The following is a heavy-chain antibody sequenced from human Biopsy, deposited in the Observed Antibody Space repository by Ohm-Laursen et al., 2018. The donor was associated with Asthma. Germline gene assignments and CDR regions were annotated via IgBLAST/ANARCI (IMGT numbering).Heavy chain of an antibody. V-gene: IGHV1-3*01. Sequence: ASVKVSCKPSGYTFINYAIHWVRQAPGHSLEWMGWINAANGNTKYSQKFQGRLTISRDTSASTAYMDLSSLRSEDTAVYYCARTYFDFLTGQVHDAFAMWGQGTMVTVST. CDR3: ARTYFDFLTGQVHDAFAM. CDR2: INAANGNT. D-gene: IGHD3-9*01. J-gene: IGHJ3*02. CDR1: GYTFINYA.